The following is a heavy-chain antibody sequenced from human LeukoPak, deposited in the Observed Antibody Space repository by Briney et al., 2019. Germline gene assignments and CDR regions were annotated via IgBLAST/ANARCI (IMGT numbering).Heavy chain of an antibody. CDR2: ITGTGGTT. V-gene: IGHV3-23*01. J-gene: IGHJ4*02. Sequence: HPGGSLRLSCAASGLTFSSYGMSWVRQAPGKGLEWVSTITGTGGTTYYADSVKGRFTISRDDSMDTLYLQMNSLRAEDTAVYYCAKRGYYYDSSAYYYFDYWGQGTLVTVSS. CDR3: AKRGYYYDSSAYYYFDY. CDR1: GLTFSSYG. D-gene: IGHD3-22*01.